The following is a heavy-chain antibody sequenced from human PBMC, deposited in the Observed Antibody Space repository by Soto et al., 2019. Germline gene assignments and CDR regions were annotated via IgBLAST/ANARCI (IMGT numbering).Heavy chain of an antibody. D-gene: IGHD3-16*02. CDR3: VRALSEGCYYYYYLDV. J-gene: IGHJ6*03. V-gene: IGHV1-46*01. Sequence: ASVKVSCKASGYTFTSYYMHWVRQAPGQGLEWMGIINPSGGSTSYAQKFQGRVTMTRDTSTSTVYMELSSLRSEDTAVYYCVRALSEGCYYYYYLDVWGKGTTVTVSS. CDR1: GYTFTSYY. CDR2: INPSGGST.